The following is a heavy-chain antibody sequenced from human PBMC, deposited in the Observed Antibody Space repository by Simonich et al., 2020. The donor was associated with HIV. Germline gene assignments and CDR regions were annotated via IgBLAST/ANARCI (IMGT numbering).Heavy chain of an antibody. V-gene: IGHV3-9*01. Sequence: EVQLVESGGGLVQPGRSLRLSCAASGFTFDDYAMHGVRQAPGNGLGWGSGISWNSGSIGYADSGKGRVTISRDNAKNSLYLQMNSLRAEDTALYYCAKDKGAYYGSGSPVYWGQGTLVTVSS. CDR2: ISWNSGSI. CDR1: GFTFDDYA. J-gene: IGHJ4*02. D-gene: IGHD3-10*01. CDR3: AKDKGAYYGSGSPVY.